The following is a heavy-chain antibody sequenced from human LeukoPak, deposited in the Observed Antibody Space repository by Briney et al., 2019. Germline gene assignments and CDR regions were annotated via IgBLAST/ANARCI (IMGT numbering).Heavy chain of an antibody. CDR1: GGTFSSYA. CDR3: AREWGRREGRIVVVPAAPFDP. J-gene: IGHJ5*02. Sequence: SVKVSCKASGGTFSSYAISWVRQAPGQGLEWMGGIIPIFGTANYAQKFQGRVTITADESTSTAYMEPSSLRSEDTAVYYCAREWGRREGRIVVVPAAPFDPWGQGTLVTVSS. D-gene: IGHD2-2*01. CDR2: IIPIFGTA. V-gene: IGHV1-69*01.